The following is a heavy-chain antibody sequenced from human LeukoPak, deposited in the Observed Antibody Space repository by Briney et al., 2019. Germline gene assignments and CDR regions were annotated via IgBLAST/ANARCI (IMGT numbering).Heavy chain of an antibody. CDR2: ISGSSGST. CDR3: AKEVAGSAMDYYYGMDV. V-gene: IGHV3-23*01. J-gene: IGHJ6*02. Sequence: GGSLRLSCAASGFTLSNYAMSWVRRAPGKGLEWVSAISGSSGSTYYAASVKGRFTISRDNSKNTLYLQMNSLRAEDTAVYYCAKEVAGSAMDYYYGMDVWGQGTTVTVSS. CDR1: GFTLSNYA. D-gene: IGHD2-15*01.